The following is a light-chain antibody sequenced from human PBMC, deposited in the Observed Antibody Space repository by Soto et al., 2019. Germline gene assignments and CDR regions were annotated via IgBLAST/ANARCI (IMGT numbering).Light chain of an antibody. V-gene: IGKV1-5*01. CDR3: QQYNSYQGT. CDR2: DAS. J-gene: IGKJ1*01. Sequence: DIQMTQSPSTLSASVGDRVTITCRASQSISSWVAWYQQKPGKAPKLLIYDASSLESGVPSRFSGSESGTEFTLTISSLQPDDFAIYYCQQYNSYQGTFGQGTKVDIK. CDR1: QSISSW.